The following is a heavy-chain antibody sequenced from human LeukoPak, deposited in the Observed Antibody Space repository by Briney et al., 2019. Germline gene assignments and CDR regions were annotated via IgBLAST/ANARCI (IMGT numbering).Heavy chain of an antibody. Sequence: SETLSLTCTVSGGSISSSSYYWGWIRQPPGKGLEWIGSIYYSGSTYYNPSLKSRVTISVGTSRNQFSLKLSSVTAADTAVYYCARRPVLAAALNWFDPWGQGTLVTVSS. J-gene: IGHJ5*02. CDR2: IYYSGST. V-gene: IGHV4-39*07. CDR1: GGSISSSSYY. D-gene: IGHD6-13*01. CDR3: ARRPVLAAALNWFDP.